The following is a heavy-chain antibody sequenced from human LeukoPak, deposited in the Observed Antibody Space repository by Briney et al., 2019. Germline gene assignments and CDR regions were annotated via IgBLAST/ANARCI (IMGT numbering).Heavy chain of an antibody. Sequence: SETLSLTCAVSGVSISSYYWSWIRQAPGKGLEWIGYIYYTGRTKYNPSLKSRATMSVDTSKNQFSLKLSSVTAADTAVYYCARGVYIAAAQYGYWGQGTLVTVSS. D-gene: IGHD6-13*01. CDR3: ARGVYIAAAQYGY. CDR2: IYYTGRT. J-gene: IGHJ4*02. V-gene: IGHV4-59*13. CDR1: GVSISSYY.